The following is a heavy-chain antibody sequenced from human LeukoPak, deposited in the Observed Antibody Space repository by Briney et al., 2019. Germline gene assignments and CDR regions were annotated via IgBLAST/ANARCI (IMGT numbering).Heavy chain of an antibody. J-gene: IGHJ3*02. Sequence: ASVKVSCKASGYTFTSYYMHWVRQPPGQGLAWMGINNTGGGNTSYAQRCRGRVTMTSDMSTSTVYMELSSMRSEDTAVYYCARGSYGSSGYNAHAFDIWGQGTMVAVSS. V-gene: IGHV1-46*03. CDR1: GYTFTSYY. D-gene: IGHD3-22*01. CDR3: ARGSYGSSGYNAHAFDI. CDR2: NNTGGGNT.